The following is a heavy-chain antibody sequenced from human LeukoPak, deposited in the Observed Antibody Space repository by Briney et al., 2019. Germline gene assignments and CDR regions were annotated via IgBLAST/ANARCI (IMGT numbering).Heavy chain of an antibody. V-gene: IGHV4-31*03. CDR3: ARDKANSNYEEEFDP. Sequence: PSETLSLTCTVSGGSISSGGYYWSWIRQHPGKGLEWIGYIYYSGTTYYNPSLKSRVTISVDTSKNQFSLKLSSVTAADTALYYCARDKANSNYEEEFDPWGQGTLVTVSS. J-gene: IGHJ5*02. CDR2: IYYSGTT. D-gene: IGHD4-4*01. CDR1: GGSISSGGYY.